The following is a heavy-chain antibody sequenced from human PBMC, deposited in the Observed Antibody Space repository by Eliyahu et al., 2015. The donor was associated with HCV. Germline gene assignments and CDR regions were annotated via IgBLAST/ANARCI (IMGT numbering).Heavy chain of an antibody. Sequence: QVQLVESGGGVVQPGRSLRLSCAASGFTFSSYXMHWVRQAPGKGLEWVAVIWYDGSNKYYADSVKGRFTISRDNSKNTLYLQMNSLRAEDTAVYYCARGGVQVGATTMLHYFDYWGQGTLVTVSS. D-gene: IGHD1-26*01. CDR2: IWYDGSNK. J-gene: IGHJ4*02. V-gene: IGHV3-33*01. CDR3: ARGGVQVGATTMLHYFDY. CDR1: GFTFSSYX.